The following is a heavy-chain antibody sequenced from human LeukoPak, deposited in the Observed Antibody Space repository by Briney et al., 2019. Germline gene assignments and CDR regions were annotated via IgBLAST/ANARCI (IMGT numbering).Heavy chain of an antibody. CDR1: GYTFTSYD. Sequence: ASVKVSCKASGYTFTSYDINWVRQATGQGLEWMGWMNPNSGNTGYAQKFQGRVTMTRNTSISTAYMELSSLRSEDTAVYYCARPNCSSTSCYNYFDYWGQGTLVTVSS. V-gene: IGHV1-8*01. CDR2: MNPNSGNT. D-gene: IGHD2-2*02. CDR3: ARPNCSSTSCYNYFDY. J-gene: IGHJ4*02.